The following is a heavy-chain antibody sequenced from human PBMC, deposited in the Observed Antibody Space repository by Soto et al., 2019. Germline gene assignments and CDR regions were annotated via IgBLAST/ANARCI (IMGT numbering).Heavy chain of an antibody. D-gene: IGHD6-6*01. V-gene: IGHV3-30*18. CDR2: MSYDGSNQ. CDR3: AKWGWYSSSSPSDC. J-gene: IGHJ4*02. CDR1: GFTLSGND. Sequence: QVQLVESGGGVVQPGRSLRLSCAASGFTLSGNDMHWVRQAPGKGPEWVAVMSYDGSNQYYGDSVKGRFTISRDTSKSTLYLQMNSLRTEDTAVYYCAKWGWYSSSSPSDCWRQGTLVTVSS.